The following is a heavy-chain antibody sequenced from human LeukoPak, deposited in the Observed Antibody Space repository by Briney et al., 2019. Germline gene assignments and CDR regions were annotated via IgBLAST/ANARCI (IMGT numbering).Heavy chain of an antibody. CDR3: ARHGDDSSGYTGYYFDY. Sequence: KPSETLSLTCAVYGGSFSGYYWSWIRQPPGRGLEWIGEIIHSGSTNYNPSLKSRVTISVDTSKNQFSLKLSSVTAADTAVYYCARHGDDSSGYTGYYFDYWGQRTLVTVSS. J-gene: IGHJ4*02. CDR1: GGSFSGYY. V-gene: IGHV4-34*12. D-gene: IGHD3-22*01. CDR2: IIHSGST.